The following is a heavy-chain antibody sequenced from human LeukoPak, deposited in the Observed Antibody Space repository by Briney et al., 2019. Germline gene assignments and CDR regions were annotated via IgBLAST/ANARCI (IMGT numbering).Heavy chain of an antibody. D-gene: IGHD4-23*01. CDR1: GYSFTTYW. CDR3: ARQRSVAYSYYGMDV. CDR2: IYPGDSDT. V-gene: IGHV5-51*01. Sequence: GESLKISCTASGYSFTTYWIGWVRLMPGKGLEWMGIIYPGDSDTRYSPSFQGQVTISADKSISTAYLQWSSLKASDTAMYYCARQRSVAYSYYGMDVWGQGTAVTVSS. J-gene: IGHJ6*02.